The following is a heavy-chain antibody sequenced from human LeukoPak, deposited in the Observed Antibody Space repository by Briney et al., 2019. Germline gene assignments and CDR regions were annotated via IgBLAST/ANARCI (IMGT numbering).Heavy chain of an antibody. Sequence: GGSLRLSCAASGFTFSSYSMNWVRQAPGKGLEWVSSISSSSSYIYYADSVKGRFTISRDNAKNSPYLQMNSLRAEDTAVYYCARDLTDVVVTVRGAYWGQGTLVTVSS. D-gene: IGHD2-21*02. CDR2: ISSSSSYI. J-gene: IGHJ4*02. CDR3: ARDLTDVVVTVRGAY. CDR1: GFTFSSYS. V-gene: IGHV3-21*01.